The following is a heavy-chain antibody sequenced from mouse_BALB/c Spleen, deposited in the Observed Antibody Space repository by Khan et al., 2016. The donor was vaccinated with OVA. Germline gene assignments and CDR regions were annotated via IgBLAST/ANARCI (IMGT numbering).Heavy chain of an antibody. CDR1: GFTFTSYY. Sequence: QVQLQQPGAELVKPGASVKLSCKASGFTFTSYYMYWVKQRPGQGLEWIGEFNPSNGDTNFNEKFKSKATLTVDKSSSTASMQLNSLTSEDSAVSYCTRSGYGSFAYWGQGTLVTVSA. CDR3: TRSGYGSFAY. D-gene: IGHD2-1*01. V-gene: IGHV1S81*02. J-gene: IGHJ3*01. CDR2: FNPSNGDT.